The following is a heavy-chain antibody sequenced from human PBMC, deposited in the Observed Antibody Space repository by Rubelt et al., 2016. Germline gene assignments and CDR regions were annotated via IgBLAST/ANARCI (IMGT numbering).Heavy chain of an antibody. V-gene: IGHV3-33*05. Sequence: GKGLEWVTVISYDGSNKYYADSVKGRFTISRDDSKKSLYLQMSSLRAEDTALYYCARHKASSNYYFDCWGQGTLVTVSP. J-gene: IGHJ4*02. D-gene: IGHD4-11*01. CDR3: ARHKASSNYYFDC. CDR2: ISYDGSNK.